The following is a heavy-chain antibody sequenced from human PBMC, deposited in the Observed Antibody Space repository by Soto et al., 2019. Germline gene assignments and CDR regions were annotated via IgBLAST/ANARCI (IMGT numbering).Heavy chain of an antibody. Sequence: GGLRLSCAASGFTFDTYAMHWVRQAPGKGLEWVAVISYDGSNQFYAGSVKGRFTVSRDNSKNTLYLQMNSLRAEDTAVYYCAKGGSTSRWSYYYGMDVWGQGTTVTVSS. D-gene: IGHD2-2*01. V-gene: IGHV3-30-3*01. CDR3: AKGGSTSRWSYYYGMDV. CDR1: GFTFDTYA. CDR2: ISYDGSNQ. J-gene: IGHJ6*02.